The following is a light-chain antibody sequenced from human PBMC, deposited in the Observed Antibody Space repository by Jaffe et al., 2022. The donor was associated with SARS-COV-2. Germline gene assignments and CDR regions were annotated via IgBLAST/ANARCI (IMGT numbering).Light chain of an antibody. CDR1: QSISDW. CDR3: QQYYSFWT. J-gene: IGKJ1*01. V-gene: IGKV1-5*03. Sequence: DIQMTQSPSTLSASVGDRVTITCRASQSISDWLAWYQQKPGKAPNLLIYRASNLESGVPSRFGGSGSGTEFTLTISSLQPDDFATYYCQQYYSFWTFGRGTKVEVK. CDR2: RAS.